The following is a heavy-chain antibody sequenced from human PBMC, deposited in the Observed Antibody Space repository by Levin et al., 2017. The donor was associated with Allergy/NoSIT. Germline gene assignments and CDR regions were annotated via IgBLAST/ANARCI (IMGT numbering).Heavy chain of an antibody. CDR2: VSGSGGA. D-gene: IGHD6-6*01. J-gene: IGHJ4*02. CDR3: AKEYSASSSDYF. Sequence: TGGSLRLSCAVSGLTISTYAMSWVRQAPGKGLEWVSGVSGSGGAYYADSVRGRFTVSRDSSKNMLYLQMNSLRGDDTAVYYCAKEYSASSSDYFWGQGTLVTVSS. V-gene: IGHV3-23*01. CDR1: GLTISTYA.